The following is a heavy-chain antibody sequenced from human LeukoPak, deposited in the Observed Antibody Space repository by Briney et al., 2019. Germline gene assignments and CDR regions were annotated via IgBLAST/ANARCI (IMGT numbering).Heavy chain of an antibody. CDR3: AREARGYSSSFRDYYYYMDT. D-gene: IGHD6-6*01. V-gene: IGHV3-53*01. J-gene: IGHJ6*03. Sequence: GGSLRLSCAASGFIVSINYMSWVRQAPGKGLEWVSVISSGGSTYYADSVKGRFTISRDDSKNTLYLQMNSLRAEDTALCYCAREARGYSSSFRDYYYYMDTWGKGTTDTVSS. CDR2: ISSGGST. CDR1: GFIVSINY.